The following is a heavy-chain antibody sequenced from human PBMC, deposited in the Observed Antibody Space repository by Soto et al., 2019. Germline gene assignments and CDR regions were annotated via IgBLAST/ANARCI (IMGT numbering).Heavy chain of an antibody. D-gene: IGHD3-3*01. Sequence: SVKVSCKASGGTFSSYAISWVRQAPGQGLEWMGGITPIFGTANYAQKFQGRVTITADKSTSTAYMELSSLRSEDTAVYYCARDLKPFGVVILRYGMDVWGQGTTVTVSS. J-gene: IGHJ6*02. V-gene: IGHV1-69*06. CDR1: GGTFSSYA. CDR2: ITPIFGTA. CDR3: ARDLKPFGVVILRYGMDV.